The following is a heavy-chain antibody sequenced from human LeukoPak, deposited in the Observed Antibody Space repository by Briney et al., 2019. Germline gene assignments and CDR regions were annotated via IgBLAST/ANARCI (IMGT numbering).Heavy chain of an antibody. V-gene: IGHV4-59*01. Sequence: PSETLSLTCIVSGASIRSYSWTWIRQPPGKGLEWIAYMYNSGSDSNPSLNSRVTISVDTSKNQFSLNLKSVTAADTAVYYCARVLQKTVWGVPDKWFAPWGRGIPVTVSS. CDR3: ARVLQKTVWGVPDKWFAP. J-gene: IGHJ5*02. CDR1: GASIRSYS. CDR2: MYNSGS. D-gene: IGHD3-10*01.